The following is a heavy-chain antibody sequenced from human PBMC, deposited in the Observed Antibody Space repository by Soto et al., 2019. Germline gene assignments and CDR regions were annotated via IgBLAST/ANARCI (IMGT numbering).Heavy chain of an antibody. Sequence: QVHLVASGGGVVQRWRSLRLSCSASAFTFSNYAMHWVRQAPGKGLEWVALISYDGNDKFYADSVKGRFTISRDNSQNMLYLQMNSLTTDDTAVYYCARAGSSNWNRYYYYGMDVWGQGTTVTVSS. CDR2: ISYDGNDK. CDR3: ARAGSSNWNRYYYYGMDV. D-gene: IGHD1-20*01. J-gene: IGHJ6*02. CDR1: AFTFSNYA. V-gene: IGHV3-30-3*01.